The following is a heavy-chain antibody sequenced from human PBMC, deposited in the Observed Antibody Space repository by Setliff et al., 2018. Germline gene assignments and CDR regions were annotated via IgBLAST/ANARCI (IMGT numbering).Heavy chain of an antibody. CDR3: ARTCSGSGCYAGLES. CDR2: IWDDGGNK. CDR1: GFTFSSYR. Sequence: GGSLRLSCAASGFTFSSYRMHWVRQAPGKGLEWVAVIWDDGGNKYHADSVKGRFTISRNNSKNTLYLQMNSLRPEDTAVYYCARTCSGSGCYAGLESWGQGTPVTVSS. V-gene: IGHV3-33*08. D-gene: IGHD2-15*01. J-gene: IGHJ4*02.